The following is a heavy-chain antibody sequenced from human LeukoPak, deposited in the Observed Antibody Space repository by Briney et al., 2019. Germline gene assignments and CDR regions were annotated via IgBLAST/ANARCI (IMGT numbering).Heavy chain of an antibody. J-gene: IGHJ4*02. CDR3: ASPERGYSGYDGVGDY. V-gene: IGHV7-4-1*02. CDR2: INTNTGNP. Sequence: ASVKVSRKASGYTLTSYAMNRVRQAPGQGLEWMGWINTNTGNPTYAQGFTGRFVFSLDTSVSTAYLQISSLKAEDTAVYYCASPERGYSGYDGVGDYWGQGTLVTVSS. D-gene: IGHD5-12*01. CDR1: GYTLTSYA.